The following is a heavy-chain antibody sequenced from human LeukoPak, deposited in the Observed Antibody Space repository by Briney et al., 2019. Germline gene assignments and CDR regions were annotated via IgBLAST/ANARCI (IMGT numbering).Heavy chain of an antibody. CDR2: IYFSGGNT. V-gene: IGHV3-23*01. J-gene: IGHJ4*02. CDR3: AKDQGEATVPRRLDF. Sequence: PGGSLRLSCAASGFTFSNYAMSWVRQAPGKGLEWVSTIYFSGGNTYSADSVKGRFTISRDNSRNTLYLQMNNLRAEDTAVYYCAKDQGEATVPRRLDFWGQGTLVTVSS. D-gene: IGHD2-2*01. CDR1: GFTFSNYA.